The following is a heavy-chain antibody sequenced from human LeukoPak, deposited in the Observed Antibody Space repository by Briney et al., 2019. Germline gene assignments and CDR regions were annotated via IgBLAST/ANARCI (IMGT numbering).Heavy chain of an antibody. D-gene: IGHD4-11*01. CDR1: GFTFDDYA. CDR3: ARDTDYPDYYGMDV. Sequence: AGGSLRLSCAASGFTFDDYAMHWVRQAPGKGLEWVSGISWNSGSIGYADSVKGRFTISRDNAKNSLYLQMNSLRAEDTAVYYCARDTDYPDYYGMDVWGQGTTVTVSS. J-gene: IGHJ6*02. CDR2: ISWNSGSI. V-gene: IGHV3-9*01.